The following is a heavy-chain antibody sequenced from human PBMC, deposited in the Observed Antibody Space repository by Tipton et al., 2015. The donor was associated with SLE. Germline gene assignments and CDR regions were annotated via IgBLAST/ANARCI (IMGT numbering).Heavy chain of an antibody. CDR2: IKSKADGGTT. CDR3: IPRGYSGY. V-gene: IGHV3-15*01. D-gene: IGHD5-12*01. CDR1: GFTFTNAW. J-gene: IGHJ4*02. Sequence: SLRLSCTVSGFTFTNAWMSWVRQAPGTGLEWVGRIKSKADGGTTDYVAPVKGRFTMSRDGPKNTLYLQMNSLKTEDIAVYYCIPRGYSGYWGQGTLVTVSS.